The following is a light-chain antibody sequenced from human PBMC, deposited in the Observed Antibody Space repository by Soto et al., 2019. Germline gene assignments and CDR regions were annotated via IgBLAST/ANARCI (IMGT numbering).Light chain of an antibody. CDR2: EVS. Sequence: QSVLTQPPSASGSPGQSVTISCTGSSSDVGGYNYVSWYQQHPGKAPKLMIYEVSKRPSGVPDRFSGSKSGNTASLTVSGLQAEDEADYYCSSYAGSTRYVFGTGTKVTVL. V-gene: IGLV2-8*01. CDR3: SSYAGSTRYV. CDR1: SSDVGGYNY. J-gene: IGLJ1*01.